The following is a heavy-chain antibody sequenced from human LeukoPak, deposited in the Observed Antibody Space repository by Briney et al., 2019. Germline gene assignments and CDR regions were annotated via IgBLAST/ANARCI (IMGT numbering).Heavy chain of an antibody. CDR3: AKEGSKSSSLDY. CDR2: ISYDGSNK. CDR1: GFTFSSYG. J-gene: IGHJ4*02. D-gene: IGHD6-13*01. V-gene: IGHV3-30*18. Sequence: VGCLRLSCAASGFTFSSYGMLWVRQAPGKGLEWVAVISYDGSNKYYADSVKGRFTISRDNSKNTLYLQMNSLRAEDTAVYYCAKEGSKSSSLDYWGQGTLVTVSS.